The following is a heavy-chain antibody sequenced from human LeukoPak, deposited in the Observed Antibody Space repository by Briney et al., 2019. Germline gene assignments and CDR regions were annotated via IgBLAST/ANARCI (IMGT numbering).Heavy chain of an antibody. CDR1: GFTFDDYA. J-gene: IGHJ5*02. Sequence: GGSLRLSCAASGFTFDDYAMHWVRQAPGKGLEWVSLISGDGGSTYYADSVKGRFTISRDNTKNSLYLQMNSLRTEDTALYYCATVPKTTVTTAPSWGQGTLVAVSS. D-gene: IGHD4-17*01. V-gene: IGHV3-43*02. CDR3: ATVPKTTVTTAPS. CDR2: ISGDGGST.